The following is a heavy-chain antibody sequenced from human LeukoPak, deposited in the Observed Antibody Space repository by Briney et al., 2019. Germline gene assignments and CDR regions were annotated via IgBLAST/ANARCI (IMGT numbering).Heavy chain of an antibody. V-gene: IGHV3-30*04. D-gene: IGHD3-10*01. CDR2: ISYDGSNK. CDR3: ARDSRALWFGELLKNNWFDS. Sequence: PGRSLRLSCAASGSTFSSYAMHWVRQAPGKGLEWVAVISYDGSNKYYADSVKGRFTISRDNSKNTLYLQMNSLRAEDTAVYYCARDSRALWFGELLKNNWFDSWGQGTLVTVSS. J-gene: IGHJ5*01. CDR1: GSTFSSYA.